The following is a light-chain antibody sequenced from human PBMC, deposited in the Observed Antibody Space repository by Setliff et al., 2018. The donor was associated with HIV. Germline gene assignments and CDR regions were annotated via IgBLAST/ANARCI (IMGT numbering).Light chain of an antibody. CDR3: SSYASTGSFV. V-gene: IGLV2-14*01. CDR1: SSDVGGYKY. J-gene: IGLJ1*01. CDR2: DVT. Sequence: QSVLTQPASVSGSPGQSITISCTGSSSDVGGYKYVSWYQQHPGKAPKLIIYDVTNRPSGVSNSFSGSKSGNTASLTISGLQAEDEAEYYCSSYASTGSFVFGTGTKVTVL.